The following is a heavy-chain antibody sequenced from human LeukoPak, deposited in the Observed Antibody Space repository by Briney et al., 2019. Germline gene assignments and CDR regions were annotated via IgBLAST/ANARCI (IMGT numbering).Heavy chain of an antibody. CDR1: GYTFTSYY. Sequence: ASVRVSCEASGYTFTSYYMHWVRQAPGQGLEWMGIINPNGGSTRYAQKFQGRVTMTRDTSTSTVYMELSSLRSEDTAVYYCARANYSSGWYYFDYWGQGTLVTVSS. CDR2: INPNGGST. D-gene: IGHD6-19*01. J-gene: IGHJ4*02. CDR3: ARANYSSGWYYFDY. V-gene: IGHV1-46*01.